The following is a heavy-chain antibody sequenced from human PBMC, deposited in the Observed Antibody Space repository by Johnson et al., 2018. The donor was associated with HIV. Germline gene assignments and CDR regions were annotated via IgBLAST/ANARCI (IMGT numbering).Heavy chain of an antibody. CDR2: IRFDGRME. CDR3: ASPWRRYSISSLDAFDI. D-gene: IGHD6-6*01. J-gene: IGHJ3*02. V-gene: IGHV3-30*02. Sequence: QVQLVESGGGLVQPGGSLRLSCAASGFTFSSYAMHWVRQAPGKGLEWVAFIRFDGRMEYPGAPVKGRFPISRDNSKNQLYLQMNSLKAEGTAVYYGASPWRRYSISSLDAFDIWGQGTMVTVSS. CDR1: GFTFSSYA.